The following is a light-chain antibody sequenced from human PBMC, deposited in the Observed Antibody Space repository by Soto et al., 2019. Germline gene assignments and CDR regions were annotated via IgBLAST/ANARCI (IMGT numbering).Light chain of an antibody. Sequence: DIPMTQSPSILSASVGDRVTITCRASQSMTTWLAWYQQKPGEAPNLLIYKASTLESGVPSRFSGSGSGTEFTLTIGSLQPEDFATYYCQQYGRYPWTFGQGTKVEIK. CDR2: KAS. V-gene: IGKV1-5*03. J-gene: IGKJ1*01. CDR1: QSMTTW. CDR3: QQYGRYPWT.